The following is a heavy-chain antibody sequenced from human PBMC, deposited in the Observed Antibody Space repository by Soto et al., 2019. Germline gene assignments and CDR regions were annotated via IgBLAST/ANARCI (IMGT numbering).Heavy chain of an antibody. V-gene: IGHV4-39*01. Sequence: SETLSLTCTVSGGSISSSSYYWGWIRQPPGKGLEWIGSIYYSGSTYYNPSLKSRVTISVDTSKNQFSLKLSSVTAADTAVYYCASVRITIFGVVIIRPGNDYYYYYMDVWGKGTTVTVSS. J-gene: IGHJ6*03. CDR3: ASVRITIFGVVIIRPGNDYYYYYMDV. CDR2: IYYSGST. CDR1: GGSISSSSYY. D-gene: IGHD3-3*01.